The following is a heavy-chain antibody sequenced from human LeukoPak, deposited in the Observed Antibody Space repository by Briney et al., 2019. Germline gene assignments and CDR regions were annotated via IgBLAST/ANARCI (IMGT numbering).Heavy chain of an antibody. CDR1: GGTFSSYA. V-gene: IGHV1-69*05. CDR2: LIPIFGRV. D-gene: IGHD3-10*01. CDR3: ARGVFGADDVFDI. Sequence: SVKVSCKSSGGTFSSYALSWVRQAPGQGLEWMGGLIPIFGRVNYAQKFQGRVTITTDEPTSTAYMELRSLRSEDTAVYFCARGVFGADDVFDIWGQGTMVTVSS. J-gene: IGHJ3*02.